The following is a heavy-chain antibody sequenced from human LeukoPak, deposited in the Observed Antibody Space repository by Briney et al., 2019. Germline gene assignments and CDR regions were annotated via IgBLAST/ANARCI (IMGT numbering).Heavy chain of an antibody. CDR3: ATGGYSRAFNI. CDR2: IYYSGST. V-gene: IGHV4-31*03. D-gene: IGHD3-10*01. CDR1: GGSISSGGYY. Sequence: SETLSLTCTVSGGSISSGGYYWSWIRQHPGKGLEWIGYIYYSGSTYYNPSLKSRVTISVDTSKNQFSLKLSSVTAADTAVYYCATGGYSRAFNIWGQGTMVTVSS. J-gene: IGHJ3*02.